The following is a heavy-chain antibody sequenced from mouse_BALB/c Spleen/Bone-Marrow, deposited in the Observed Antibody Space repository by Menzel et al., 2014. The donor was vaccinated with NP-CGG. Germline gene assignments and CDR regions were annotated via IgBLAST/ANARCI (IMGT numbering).Heavy chain of an antibody. CDR1: GFSLTSYS. CDR3: ARSGTDYAMDY. J-gene: IGHJ4*01. V-gene: IGHV2-6-2*01. CDR2: IWSDGST. D-gene: IGHD4-1*01. Sequence: VKLQESGPDLVAPSQSLSLTCTVSGFSLTSYSLHWVRQPPGKGLEWLGVIWSDGSTTYNSALKSRLSISKDNSKRQVLLKMNNLQTDDTAMYYCARSGTDYAMDYWGQGTSVTVSS.